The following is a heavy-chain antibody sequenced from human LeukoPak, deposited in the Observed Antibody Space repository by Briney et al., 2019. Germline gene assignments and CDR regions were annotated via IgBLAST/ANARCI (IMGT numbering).Heavy chain of an antibody. CDR2: IYTSGST. CDR3: ARDSIVGATMWFHP. V-gene: IGHV4-4*07. CDR1: GGSLSSYY. D-gene: IGHD1-26*01. Sequence: SETLSLPCTVSGGSLSSYYSSWIREPARGGLEWVGRIYTSGSTNYNPSLKGRVTLSVDTSKKQFSLTMSAVTAAAPAVYSCARDSIVGATMWFHPWGQETLVTVSS. J-gene: IGHJ5*02.